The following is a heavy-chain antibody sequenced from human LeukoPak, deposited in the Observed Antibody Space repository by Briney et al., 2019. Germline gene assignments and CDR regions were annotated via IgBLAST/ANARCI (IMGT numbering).Heavy chain of an antibody. CDR3: AKDISPLSDCSSTSCFDAFDI. J-gene: IGHJ3*02. CDR2: ISWNSGSI. CDR1: GFTFDDYA. V-gene: IGHV3-9*01. Sequence: PGGSLRLSCAASGFTFDDYAMHWVRQAPGKGLEWVSGISWNSGSIGYADSVKGRFTISRGNAKNSLYLQMNSLRAEDTALYYCAKDISPLSDCSSTSCFDAFDIWGQGTMVTVSS. D-gene: IGHD2-2*01.